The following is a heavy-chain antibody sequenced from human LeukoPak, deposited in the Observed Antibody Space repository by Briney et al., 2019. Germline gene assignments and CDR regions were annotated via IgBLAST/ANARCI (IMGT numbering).Heavy chain of an antibody. J-gene: IGHJ4*02. Sequence: PGGSLRLSCAASGFTFSSYGMSWVRQAPGKGLEWVGRIKSKTDGGTTDYAAPVKGRFTLSREDSKNTRCLQINSLKTKATAVYYSTTDPYSSSSPYYFDYWGQGTLVTLSS. CDR3: TTDPYSSSSPYYFDY. CDR2: IKSKTDGGTT. V-gene: IGHV3-15*01. CDR1: GFTFSSYG. D-gene: IGHD6-6*01.